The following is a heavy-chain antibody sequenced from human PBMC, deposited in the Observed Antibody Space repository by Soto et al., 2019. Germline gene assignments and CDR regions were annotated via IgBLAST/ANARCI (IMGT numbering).Heavy chain of an antibody. CDR3: ARKGTFDY. Sequence: QVQLVKSGAEVKKPGASLKVSCKAPGYPFTNYDINWVRQATGQGLEWMGWMNPNSGNTGYAQKFQGRVTMTTNTSISTAYMELSSLRSEDTAVYYCARKGTFDYWGQGTLVTVSS. V-gene: IGHV1-8*01. CDR1: GYPFTNYD. D-gene: IGHD3-10*01. CDR2: MNPNSGNT. J-gene: IGHJ4*02.